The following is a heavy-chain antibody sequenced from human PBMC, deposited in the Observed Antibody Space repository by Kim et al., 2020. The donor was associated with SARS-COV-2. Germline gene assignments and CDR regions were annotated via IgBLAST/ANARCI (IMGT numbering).Heavy chain of an antibody. CDR2: IKSSDGSP. Sequence: ASVKVSCKASGYSFSNYFIHWVRQAPGQGLEWMGTIKSSDGSPKYAQKFQGRVTMTRDTSTTSVYMDLSSLRSEYTAVYYCAREYSGTYHFDYWGQGTLV. CDR3: AREYSGTYHFDY. CDR1: GYSFSNYF. J-gene: IGHJ4*02. D-gene: IGHD1-26*01. V-gene: IGHV1-46*01.